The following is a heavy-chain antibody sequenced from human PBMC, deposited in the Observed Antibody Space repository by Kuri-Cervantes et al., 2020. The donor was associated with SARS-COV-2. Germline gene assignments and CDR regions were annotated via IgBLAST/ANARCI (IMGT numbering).Heavy chain of an antibody. CDR2: INPRSDYT. J-gene: IGHJ5*01. CDR3: ARSVGSSWYNRFDS. Sequence: ASVKVSCKASGFTFDNYGFTWVRQAPGQALEWMGYINPRSDYTVYAEKFQGRITMTSDTSMGTAYMELTSLTLEDTAIYYCARSVGSSWYNRFDSWGQGTLVTVSS. CDR1: GFTFDNYG. D-gene: IGHD6-13*01. V-gene: IGHV1-8*02.